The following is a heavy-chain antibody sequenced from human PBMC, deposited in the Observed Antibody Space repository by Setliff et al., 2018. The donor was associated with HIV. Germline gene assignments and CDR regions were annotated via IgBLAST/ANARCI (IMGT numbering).Heavy chain of an antibody. CDR3: ARIYDFWPQNWFDP. CDR1: GGSISSSSYY. J-gene: IGHJ5*02. V-gene: IGHV4-39*01. Sequence: PSETLSLTCTVSGGSISSSSYYWGRLRQPPGKGLEWIGRIYYSGSAYYNPSLKSRVTISVDTSKNHFSLKLYSVTAADTAVYYCARIYDFWPQNWFDPWGQGTLVT. CDR2: IYYSGSA. D-gene: IGHD3-3*01.